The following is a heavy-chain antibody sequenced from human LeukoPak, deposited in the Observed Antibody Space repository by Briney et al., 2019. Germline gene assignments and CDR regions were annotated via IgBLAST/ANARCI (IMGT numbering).Heavy chain of an antibody. CDR2: IIPILGIA. CDR1: GGTFSSYT. J-gene: IGHJ6*02. CDR3: ARDPIVVVAATHYYYYYGMDV. Sequence: SVKVSCKASGGTFSSYTISWVRRAPGQGLEWMGRIIPILGIANYAQKFQGRVTITADKSTSTAYMELSSLRSEGTAVYYCARDPIVVVAATHYYYYYGMDVWGQGTTVTVSS. V-gene: IGHV1-69*10. D-gene: IGHD2-15*01.